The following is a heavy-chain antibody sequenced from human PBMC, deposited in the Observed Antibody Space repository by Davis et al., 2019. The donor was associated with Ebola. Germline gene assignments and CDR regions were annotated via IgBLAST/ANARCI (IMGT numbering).Heavy chain of an antibody. D-gene: IGHD3-3*01. V-gene: IGHV1-18*04. CDR1: GYTFTSYG. Sequence: ASVKVSCKASGYTFTSYGISWVRQAPGQGLEWMGWISAYNGNTNYAQKLQGRVTMTTDTSTSTAYMELRSLRSDDTAVYYCARGVRFLGDYYYMDVWGKGTTVTVSS. CDR3: ARGVRFLGDYYYMDV. J-gene: IGHJ6*03. CDR2: ISAYNGNT.